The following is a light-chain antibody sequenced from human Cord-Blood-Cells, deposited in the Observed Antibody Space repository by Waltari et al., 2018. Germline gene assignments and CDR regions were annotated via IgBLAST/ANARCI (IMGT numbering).Light chain of an antibody. V-gene: IGKV1-27*01. CDR3: QKYNSAPFT. J-gene: IGKJ3*01. Sequence: EIQMTQSQSSLSASVGDSVTTTCRASQGISNYLDWYQQNPGKVPKLLIYAASTLQSGVPSRFSGSGSGTDVTLTISSLQPEDVATYYCQKYNSAPFTCGPGTKVDI. CDR2: AAS. CDR1: QGISNY.